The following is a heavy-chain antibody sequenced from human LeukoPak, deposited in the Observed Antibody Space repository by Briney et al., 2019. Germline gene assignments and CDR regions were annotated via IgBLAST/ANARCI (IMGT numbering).Heavy chain of an antibody. CDR1: GFTFSSYG. D-gene: IGHD1-1*01. CDR2: ISYDGSNK. CDR3: ARDYNWNPPDY. J-gene: IGHJ4*02. Sequence: GGSLRLSCAASGFTFSSYGMHWVRQAPSKGLEWVAVISYDGSNKYYADSVKGRFTISRDNAKNTLYLQMNTLRDEDTAVYYCARDYNWNPPDYWGQGTLVTVSS. V-gene: IGHV3-30*03.